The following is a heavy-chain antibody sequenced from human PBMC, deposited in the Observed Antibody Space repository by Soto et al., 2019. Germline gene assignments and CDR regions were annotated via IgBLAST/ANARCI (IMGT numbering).Heavy chain of an antibody. CDR1: GFTFSSYA. J-gene: IGHJ4*02. Sequence: PGGSLRLFCAASGFTFSSYAMSWVRQAPGKGLEWVSAISGSGGSTYYADSVKGRFTISRDNSKNTLYLQMNSLRAEDTAVYYCAKGGYYDSSGSLGYWGQGTLVTVSS. V-gene: IGHV3-23*01. CDR3: AKGGYYDSSGSLGY. D-gene: IGHD3-22*01. CDR2: ISGSGGST.